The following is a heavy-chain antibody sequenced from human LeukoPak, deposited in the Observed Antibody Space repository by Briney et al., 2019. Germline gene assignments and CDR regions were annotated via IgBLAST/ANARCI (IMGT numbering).Heavy chain of an antibody. D-gene: IGHD1-1*01. CDR1: GLSISSGYY. Sequence: PSETLSLTCVVSGLSISSGYYWGWIRQPPGEGLGWIANIHVSGTTFYNSSLNSRVAISIDTSKNQFSLKLSSVTAADTAVYFCAREAERRIVNWGRGTLVTVSS. V-gene: IGHV4-38-2*02. J-gene: IGHJ4*02. CDR3: AREAERRIVN. CDR2: IHVSGTT.